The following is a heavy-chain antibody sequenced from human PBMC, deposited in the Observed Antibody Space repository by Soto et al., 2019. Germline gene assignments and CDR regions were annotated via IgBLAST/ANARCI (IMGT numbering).Heavy chain of an antibody. D-gene: IGHD6-13*01. J-gene: IGHJ6*03. CDR2: IDLGGSP. CDR3: ARHPRPAAGYFYYVDV. V-gene: IGHV4-4*02. CDR1: SGSITTTRW. Sequence: SETLSLTCVVSSGSITTTRWWSWVRQPPGKGLEWIGQIDLGGSPSYNPSLKSRVTISIDTSKNQISLKLISVTAADTGVYYCARHPRPAAGYFYYVDVWGKGTTVTVSS.